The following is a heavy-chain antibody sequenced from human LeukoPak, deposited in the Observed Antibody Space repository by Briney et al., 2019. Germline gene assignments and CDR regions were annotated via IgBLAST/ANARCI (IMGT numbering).Heavy chain of an antibody. D-gene: IGHD6-13*01. CDR3: AKDSIAAAVYYYYMDV. J-gene: IGHJ6*03. CDR1: GFTFSSYA. Sequence: PGGSLRLSCAASGFTFSSYAMHWVRQAPGKGLEWVAVISYDGSNKYYADSVKGRFTISRDNSKNTLYLQMNSLRAEDTAVYYCAKDSIAAAVYYYYMDVWGKGTTVTVSS. V-gene: IGHV3-30*04. CDR2: ISYDGSNK.